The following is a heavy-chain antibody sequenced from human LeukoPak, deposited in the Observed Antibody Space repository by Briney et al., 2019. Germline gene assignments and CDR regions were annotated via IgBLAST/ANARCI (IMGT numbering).Heavy chain of an antibody. Sequence: PSETLSLTCSVSGASISTYYWSWIRQPPGKGLEWIGSIYYSGSTYYNPSLKSRVTISVDTSKSQFSLKLSSVTAADTAVYYCASFLTGLNWFDPWGQGTLVTVSS. CDR3: ASFLTGLNWFDP. V-gene: IGHV4-39*01. J-gene: IGHJ5*02. D-gene: IGHD3-9*01. CDR2: IYYSGST. CDR1: GASISTYY.